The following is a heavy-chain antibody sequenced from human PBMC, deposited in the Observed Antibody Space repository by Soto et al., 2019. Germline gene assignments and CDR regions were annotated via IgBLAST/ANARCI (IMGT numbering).Heavy chain of an antibody. D-gene: IGHD3-10*01. V-gene: IGHV4-34*01. CDR2: INHSGST. CDR3: ATMVRGVSNRRNYGMDV. Sequence: SETLPLTCAFYGWSCSGYYWSWIRQPTGKGLEWIGEINHSGSTNYNPSLKSRVTISVDTSKNQFSLKLSSVTAADTAVYYCATMVRGVSNRRNYGMDVWGQGTTVTVSS. J-gene: IGHJ6*02. CDR1: GWSCSGYY.